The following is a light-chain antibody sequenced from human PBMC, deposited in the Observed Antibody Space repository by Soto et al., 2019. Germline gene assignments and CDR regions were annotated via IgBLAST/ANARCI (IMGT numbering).Light chain of an antibody. V-gene: IGLV2-18*02. CDR3: SSYTSTSRYV. Sequence: QSVLTQPPSVSGSPGQSVTISCTGTSSDVGKNDRVSWYQQPPGTAPKLIIYEVTNRPSGVLARFSGSKSGNTASLTISGLQAEDEADYYCSSYTSTSRYVFGAGTKVTVL. CDR2: EVT. J-gene: IGLJ1*01. CDR1: SSDVGKNDR.